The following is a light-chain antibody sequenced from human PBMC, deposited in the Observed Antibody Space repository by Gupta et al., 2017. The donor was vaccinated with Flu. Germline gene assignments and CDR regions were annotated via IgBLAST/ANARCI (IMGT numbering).Light chain of an antibody. J-gene: IGLJ3*02. CDR3: QVWDGSSDHWV. CDR1: DIGLKS. V-gene: IGLV3-21*02. CDR2: DDA. Sequence: SYVLTQTPSMSVAPGQTPTIPCGGNDIGLKSVHWHQQRPGQAPVLVISDDADRPPGIPERFSGSNSENTATLTINRVEAGDEADYSCQVWDGSSDHWVFGGGTSLTVL.